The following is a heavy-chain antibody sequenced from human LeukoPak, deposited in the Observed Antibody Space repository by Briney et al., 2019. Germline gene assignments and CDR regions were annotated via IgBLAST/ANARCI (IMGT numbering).Heavy chain of an antibody. CDR3: ARGLVVVPAAHYYYMDV. Sequence: PSETLSLTCTVSGGSISSYYWSWIRQPPGKGLEWIGEISHSGSTNYNPSLKSRVTISVDTSKNQFSLKLSSVTAADTAVYYCARGLVVVPAAHYYYMDVWGKGTTVTVSS. D-gene: IGHD2-2*01. CDR2: ISHSGST. J-gene: IGHJ6*03. V-gene: IGHV4-34*01. CDR1: GGSISSYY.